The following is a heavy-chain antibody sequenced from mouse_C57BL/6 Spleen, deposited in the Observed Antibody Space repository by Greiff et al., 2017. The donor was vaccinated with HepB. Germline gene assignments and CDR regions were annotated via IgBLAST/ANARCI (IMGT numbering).Heavy chain of an antibody. Sequence: QVQLQQPGAELVMPGASVKLSCKASGYTFTSYWMHWVKQRPGQGLEWIGEIDPSDSYTNYNQKFKGKSTLTVDKSSSTAYMQLSSLTSEDSAVYYCASQIYYDYDGYAMDYWGQGTSVTVSS. CDR1: GYTFTSYW. CDR3: ASQIYYDYDGYAMDY. CDR2: IDPSDSYT. V-gene: IGHV1-69*01. J-gene: IGHJ4*01. D-gene: IGHD2-4*01.